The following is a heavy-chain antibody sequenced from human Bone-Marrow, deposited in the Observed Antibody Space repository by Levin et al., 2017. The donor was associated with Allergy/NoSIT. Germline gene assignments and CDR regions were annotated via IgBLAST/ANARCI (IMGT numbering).Heavy chain of an antibody. V-gene: IGHV3-21*01. CDR3: ARSFQYHTRKPYFDS. D-gene: IGHD2-2*01. Sequence: PGGSLRLSCVGSGFSFNAYAMNWVRQAPGKGLEWVSSVTTSNNFRYYADSVKGRFSISRDNDNNSVFLQMDSLTAEDTALYYCARSFQYHTRKPYFDSWGQGTLVTVSS. CDR2: VTTSNNFR. J-gene: IGHJ4*01. CDR1: GFSFNAYA.